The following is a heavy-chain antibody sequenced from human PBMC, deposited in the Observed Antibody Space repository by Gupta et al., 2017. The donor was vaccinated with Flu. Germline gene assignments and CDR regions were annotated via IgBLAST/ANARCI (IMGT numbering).Heavy chain of an antibody. V-gene: IGHV1-69*19. CDR3: ARIHCGGGSCYEGWFDP. Sequence: PGQGREWMGGFNPVFGSPNYAQKFQDRVTITADETTSTHYLEVASLTSEDTAVYYWARIHCGGGSCYEGWFDPWGQGTLVTVSS. J-gene: IGHJ5*02. CDR2: FNPVFGSP. D-gene: IGHD2-21*01.